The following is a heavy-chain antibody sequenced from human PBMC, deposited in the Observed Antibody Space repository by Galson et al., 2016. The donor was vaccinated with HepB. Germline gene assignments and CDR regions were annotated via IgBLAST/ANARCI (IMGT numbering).Heavy chain of an antibody. CDR1: GFTFSKYW. CDR2: IKEDGSER. Sequence: SLRLSCAVSGFTFSKYWMSWVRQAPGKGLEWVANIKEDGSERYFVDSVKGRFTVSRDNAKNSLYLQMNSLRAEDTAVYYCARGMGVVLRVIADLFDYWGQGTLVTVSS. D-gene: IGHD3-16*02. J-gene: IGHJ4*02. V-gene: IGHV3-7*03. CDR3: ARGMGVVLRVIADLFDY.